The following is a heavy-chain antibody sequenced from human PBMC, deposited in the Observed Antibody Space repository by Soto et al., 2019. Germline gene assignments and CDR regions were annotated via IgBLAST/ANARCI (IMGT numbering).Heavy chain of an antibody. J-gene: IGHJ6*02. CDR1: GFTFSSYS. CDR2: ISSSSSYI. D-gene: IGHD4-17*01. V-gene: IGHV3-21*01. Sequence: EVRLVESGGGLVKPGGSLRLSCAASGFTFSSYSMNWVRQAPGKGLEWVSSISSSSSYIYYADSVKGRFTISRDNAKNSLYLQMNSLRAEDTAVYYCARPTVAYYYYGMDVWGQGTTVTVSS. CDR3: ARPTVAYYYYGMDV.